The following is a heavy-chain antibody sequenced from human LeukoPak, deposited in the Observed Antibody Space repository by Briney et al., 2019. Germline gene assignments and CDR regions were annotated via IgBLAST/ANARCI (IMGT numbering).Heavy chain of an antibody. D-gene: IGHD1/OR15-1a*01. V-gene: IGHV3-21*01. Sequence: AGGSLRLSCAASGFTFSSYSMNWVRQAPGKGLEWVSSISSSRSYIYYADSVKGRFTISRDNAKNSLYLQMNSLRAEDTAVYYCARVGNIDYWGQGTLVTVSS. J-gene: IGHJ4*02. CDR1: GFTFSSYS. CDR2: ISSSRSYI. CDR3: ARVGNIDY.